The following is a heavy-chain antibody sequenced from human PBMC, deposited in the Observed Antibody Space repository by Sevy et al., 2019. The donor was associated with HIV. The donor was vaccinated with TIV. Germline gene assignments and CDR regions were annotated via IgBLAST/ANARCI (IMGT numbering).Heavy chain of an antibody. Sequence: ASVKVSCKASGYTFTGYYMHWVRQAPGQGLEWMGWINPNSGGTNYAQKFQGRVTMTRDTSISTAYMELSRLRSDDTEVYYCARRFQWELLGGYYYYYGMDVWGQGTTVTVSS. J-gene: IGHJ6*02. D-gene: IGHD1-26*01. V-gene: IGHV1-2*02. CDR3: ARRFQWELLGGYYYYYGMDV. CDR2: INPNSGGT. CDR1: GYTFTGYY.